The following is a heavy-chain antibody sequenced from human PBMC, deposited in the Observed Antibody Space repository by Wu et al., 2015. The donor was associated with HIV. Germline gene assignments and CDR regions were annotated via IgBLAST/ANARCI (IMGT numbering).Heavy chain of an antibody. CDR3: ASGIQAGGANY. D-gene: IGHD2-21*01. V-gene: IGHV1-2*02. Sequence: QVQLVQSGAEVKRPGASVRVSCRTSGYSFTAYYIHWVRQAPGQGLEWMGRLNPNTGGADSSQKFQGRVTLTRDTSINTAYMDLRRIRVDDSATYYCASGIQAGGANYWGQGTLVTVSS. J-gene: IGHJ4*02. CDR1: GYSFTAYY. CDR2: LNPNTGGA.